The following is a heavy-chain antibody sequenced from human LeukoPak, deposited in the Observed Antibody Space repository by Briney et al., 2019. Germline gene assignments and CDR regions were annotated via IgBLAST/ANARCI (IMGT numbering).Heavy chain of an antibody. Sequence: PGGSLRLSCAASGFTFSSFGMHWVRQAPGQGLEWVAFILYDGTNKYYADSVKGRFTISRDNAKNTLNLQMNSLRAEDTAVYYCARDLGQYHDTSDNWFDPWGQGTLVTVSS. CDR3: ARDLGQYHDTSDNWFDP. CDR1: GFTFSSFG. J-gene: IGHJ5*02. CDR2: ILYDGTNK. D-gene: IGHD3-22*01. V-gene: IGHV3-30*02.